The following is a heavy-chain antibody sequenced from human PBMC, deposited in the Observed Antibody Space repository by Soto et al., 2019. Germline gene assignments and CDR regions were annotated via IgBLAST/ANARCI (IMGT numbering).Heavy chain of an antibody. D-gene: IGHD3-22*01. J-gene: IGHJ5*02. CDR3: ARGPIVELDGYYHNWFDP. V-gene: IGHV4-34*01. Sequence: PSETLSLTCAVYGESFRRYFWSWIRQPPGKGLEWIGEINHSGNTNYNPSFKSRVTISVDTSKNHFSLKLSSVTAADTAVYYCARGPIVELDGYYHNWFDPWGQGTLVTVSS. CDR2: INHSGNT. CDR1: GESFRRYF.